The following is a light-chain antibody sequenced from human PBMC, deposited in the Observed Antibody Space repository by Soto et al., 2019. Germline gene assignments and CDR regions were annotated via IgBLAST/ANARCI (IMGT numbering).Light chain of an antibody. CDR2: DVS. V-gene: IGLV2-14*03. J-gene: IGLJ1*01. CDR3: SSYTSSSTYV. Sequence: QSALTQPASVSGSPGQSIAISCTGTSSDVGAYNSVSWYQQHPGRAPKLMIHDVSDRPSGVSNRFSGSKSGNTASLTSSGLQAEDEADYYCSSYTSSSTYVFGTGTKLTVL. CDR1: SSDVGAYNS.